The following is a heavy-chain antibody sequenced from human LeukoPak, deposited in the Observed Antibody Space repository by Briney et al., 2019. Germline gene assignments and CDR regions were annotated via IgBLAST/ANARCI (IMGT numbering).Heavy chain of an antibody. J-gene: IGHJ6*03. Sequence: GGSLRLSCAASGITFSDHYMSWIRQTPGKGLEWLAYISSGGDSIYYADSVKGRFTISRDNAKNSVSLQMNSLRAEDTAVYYCASGSYGSGFYYFYYMDVWGKGTTVTVSS. CDR1: GITFSDHY. CDR3: ASGSYGSGFYYFYYMDV. V-gene: IGHV3-11*04. D-gene: IGHD3-10*01. CDR2: ISSGGDSI.